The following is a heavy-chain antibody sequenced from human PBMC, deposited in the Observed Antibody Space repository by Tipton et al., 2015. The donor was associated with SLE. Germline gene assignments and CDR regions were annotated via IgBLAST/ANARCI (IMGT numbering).Heavy chain of an antibody. V-gene: IGHV4-59*08. CDR2: IYYSGSS. D-gene: IGHD1-1*01. CDR3: ARWSRNWNEGAFDI. J-gene: IGHJ3*02. Sequence: GLVKPSETLSLTCTVSGGSISSYYWSWIRQPPGKGLEWIGYIYYSGSSNYNPSLKSRVTISVDTSKNQFSLKLSSVTAADTAVYYCARWSRNWNEGAFDIWGQGTMVTVSS. CDR1: GGSISSYY.